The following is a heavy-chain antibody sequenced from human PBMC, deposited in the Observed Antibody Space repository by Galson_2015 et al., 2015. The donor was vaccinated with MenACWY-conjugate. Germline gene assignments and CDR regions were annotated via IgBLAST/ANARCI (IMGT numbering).Heavy chain of an antibody. D-gene: IGHD5-18*01. J-gene: IGHJ4*02. CDR3: ARVANSYGTPQYCDY. V-gene: IGHV4-59*01. CDR1: GGSISNAY. Sequence: SETLSLTCTVSGGSISNAYWSWIRQPPGKGLEWIGNIYYSGSTNYNPSLKSRVSISVDTSKNQFSLKLGSLTAADTAVYYCARVANSYGTPQYCDYWGQGTLVTVSS. CDR2: IYYSGST.